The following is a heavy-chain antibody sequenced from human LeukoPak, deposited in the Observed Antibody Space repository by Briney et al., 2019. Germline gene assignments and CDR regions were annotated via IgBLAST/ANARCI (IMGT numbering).Heavy chain of an antibody. V-gene: IGHV4-38-2*02. CDR1: GYSISSGYY. Sequence: SETLSLTCTVSGYSISSGYYWGWIRQPPGKGLEWIGSIYHSGSTYYNPSLKSRVTISVDTSKNQFSLKLSSVTAADTAVYYCARGFRGYSGYGHPTLYYYYYMDVWGKGTTVTVSS. D-gene: IGHD5-12*01. CDR3: ARGFRGYSGYGHPTLYYYYYMDV. J-gene: IGHJ6*03. CDR2: IYHSGST.